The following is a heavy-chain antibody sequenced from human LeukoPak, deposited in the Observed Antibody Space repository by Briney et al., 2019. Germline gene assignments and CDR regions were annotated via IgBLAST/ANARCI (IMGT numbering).Heavy chain of an antibody. V-gene: IGHV4-59*01. Sequence: SETLSLTCTVSGGSMSSYYWSWIRQPPGKGLEWIGYIYYSGSSNYNPSLKSRVTMSVDTSKNQCSLKLTSVTAADTAVYYCARDSGYSSGYDHWGQGTLVSVSA. CDR1: GGSMSSYY. CDR3: ARDSGYSSGYDH. CDR2: IYYSGSS. D-gene: IGHD6-25*01. J-gene: IGHJ4*02.